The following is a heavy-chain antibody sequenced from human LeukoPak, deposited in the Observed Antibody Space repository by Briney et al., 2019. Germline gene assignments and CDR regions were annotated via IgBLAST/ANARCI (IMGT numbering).Heavy chain of an antibody. J-gene: IGHJ5*02. CDR3: ARVVYYDSTPRWFDP. CDR1: GGSISSYS. Sequence: PSETLSLTCTVSGGSISSYSWSWIRQPPGKGLEWIAYIYYSGSTNYNPSLKSRVTISVDTSKNQFSLKLSSATAADTAAYYCARVVYYDSTPRWFDPWGQGTLVTVSS. CDR2: IYYSGST. D-gene: IGHD3-22*01. V-gene: IGHV4-59*01.